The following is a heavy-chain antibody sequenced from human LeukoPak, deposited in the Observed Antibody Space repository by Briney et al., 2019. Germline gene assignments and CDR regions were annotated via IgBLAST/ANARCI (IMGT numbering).Heavy chain of an antibody. V-gene: IGHV4-31*03. Sequence: SETLSLTCTVSGGSISSGGYYWSWIRQHPGKGLEWIGYIYYSGSTYYNPSLKSRVTISVDTSKNQFSPKLSSVTAADTAVFYCARDQYDTWSRRGNFDSWGQGTLVIVSS. J-gene: IGHJ4*02. D-gene: IGHD3-3*01. CDR1: GGSISSGGYY. CDR2: IYYSGST. CDR3: ARDQYDTWSRRGNFDS.